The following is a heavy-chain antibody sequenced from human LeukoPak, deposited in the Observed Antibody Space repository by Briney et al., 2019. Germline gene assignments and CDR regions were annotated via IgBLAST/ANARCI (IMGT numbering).Heavy chain of an antibody. CDR3: ARGTVTAPDY. J-gene: IGHJ4*02. CDR2: ISSSSSTI. V-gene: IGHV3-48*01. D-gene: IGHD2-21*02. Sequence: QPGGSLRLSCAASGFTFSSYSMNWVRQAPGKGLEWVSYISSSSSTIYYADSVKGRFTISRDNSKNTLYLQMNRLRPEDTAVYYCARGTVTAPDYWGQGTLVTVSS. CDR1: GFTFSSYS.